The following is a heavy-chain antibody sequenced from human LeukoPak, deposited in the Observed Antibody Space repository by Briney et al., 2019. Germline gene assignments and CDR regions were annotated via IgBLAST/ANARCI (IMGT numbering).Heavy chain of an antibody. CDR1: GFTLISYW. Sequence: PGGSLRLSCAASGFTLISYWMAWVRQAPGKGLEWVANISQEGSEMFFVDSMNGRLTIPRDNAKNSLYLHINSHTYKDTAIYDFSRLGQGMNFFLFDYWGLGTLVTVSS. J-gene: IGHJ4*02. CDR3: SRLGQGMNFFLFDY. D-gene: IGHD1-7*01. V-gene: IGHV3-7*01. CDR2: ISQEGSEM.